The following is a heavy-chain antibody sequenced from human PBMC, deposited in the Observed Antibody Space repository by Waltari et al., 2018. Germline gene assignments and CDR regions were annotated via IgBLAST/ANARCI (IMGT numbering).Heavy chain of an antibody. CDR2: SYYSVST. CDR1: GGSISSSSYY. J-gene: IGHJ4*02. Sequence: QLQLQESGPGLVKPSETLSLTCTVSGGSISSSSYYWGWIRQPPGKGLEWIGSSYYSVSTYYNPSLKSRVTISVDTSKNQFSLKLSSVTAADTAVYYCARHDGYYDYVWGSYRPLLNCDYWGQGTLVTVSS. CDR3: ARHDGYYDYVWGSYRPLLNCDY. D-gene: IGHD3-16*02. V-gene: IGHV4-39*01.